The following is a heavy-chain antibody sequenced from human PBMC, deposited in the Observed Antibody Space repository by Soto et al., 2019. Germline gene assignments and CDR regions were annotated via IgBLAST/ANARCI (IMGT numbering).Heavy chain of an antibody. V-gene: IGHV1-18*01. J-gene: IGHJ4*02. CDR1: GYTFTNYG. Sequence: QVQLVQSGAEVKKPGASVKVSCKASGYTFTNYGVSWVRQAPGQGLEWMGWISAYNRNTNYAQKLQGRVTMTTDTSTSTAYMELRSLRSDDTATYFGARDKGNSGPYYFDYWGQGTLVTVSS. D-gene: IGHD1-26*01. CDR2: ISAYNRNT. CDR3: ARDKGNSGPYYFDY.